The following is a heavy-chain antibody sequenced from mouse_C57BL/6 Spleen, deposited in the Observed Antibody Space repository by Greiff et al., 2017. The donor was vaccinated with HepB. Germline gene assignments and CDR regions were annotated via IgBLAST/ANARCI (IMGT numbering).Heavy chain of an antibody. Sequence: EVKLMESGGGLVKPGGSLKLSCAASGFTFSSYAMSWVRQTPEKRLEWVATISDGGSYTYYPDNVKGRFTISRDNAKNNLYLQMSHLKSEDTAMYYCARDRTYYGSSNCYFSLWRTGTTVTVSS. D-gene: IGHD1-1*01. V-gene: IGHV5-4*01. CDR2: ISDGGSYT. CDR1: GFTFSSYA. CDR3: ARDRTYYGSSNCYFSL. J-gene: IGHJ1*03.